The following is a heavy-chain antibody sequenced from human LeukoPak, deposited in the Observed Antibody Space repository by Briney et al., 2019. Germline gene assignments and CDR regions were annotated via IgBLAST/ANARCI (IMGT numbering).Heavy chain of an antibody. V-gene: IGHV4-34*01. CDR2: INHSGST. D-gene: IGHD2-2*01. Sequence: SETLSLTCAVYGGSFSGYYWSWIRQPPGKGLEWIGEINHSGSTNYNPSLKSRVTISVDTSKNQFSLKLSSVTAADTAVCYCARVGGRGGYCSSTSCRWRAWFDPWGQGTLVTVSS. CDR3: ARVGGRGGYCSSTSCRWRAWFDP. J-gene: IGHJ5*02. CDR1: GGSFSGYY.